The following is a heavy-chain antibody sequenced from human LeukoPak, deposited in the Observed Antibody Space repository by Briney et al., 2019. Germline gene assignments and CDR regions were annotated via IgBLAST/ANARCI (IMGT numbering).Heavy chain of an antibody. Sequence: PGGSLRLSCAASGFTFSSYAMNWVRQATGKGLEWVSFISGSGDTTYYADSVEGRFTISRDNSKNTLYLQMNSLRAEDTAVYYCAKDSYSYSSGWYPPNAFDIWGQGTMVTVSS. CDR3: AKDSYSYSSGWYPPNAFDI. CDR1: GFTFSSYA. J-gene: IGHJ3*02. V-gene: IGHV3-23*01. CDR2: ISGSGDTT. D-gene: IGHD6-19*01.